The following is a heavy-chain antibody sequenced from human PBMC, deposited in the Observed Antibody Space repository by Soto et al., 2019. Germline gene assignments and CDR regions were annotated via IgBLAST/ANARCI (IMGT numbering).Heavy chain of an antibody. CDR3: ARDQPPRIAVAGGVYGMDV. D-gene: IGHD6-19*01. CDR1: GCTFTSYA. J-gene: IGHJ6*02. Sequence: GASVKVSCKASGCTFTSYAMHWVRQAPGQGLEWMGIINPSGGSTSYAQKFQGRVTMTRDTSTSTVYMELSSLRSEDTAVYYCARDQPPRIAVAGGVYGMDVWGQGTTVTVSS. V-gene: IGHV1-46*01. CDR2: INPSGGST.